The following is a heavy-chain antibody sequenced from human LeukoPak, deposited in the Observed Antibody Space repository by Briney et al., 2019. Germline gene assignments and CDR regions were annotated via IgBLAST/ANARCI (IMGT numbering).Heavy chain of an antibody. Sequence: SQTLSLTCAISGDSVSSNSAAWNWITQSPSRGLEWLGRTYYRSKWYNDYAVSVKSRITINPDTSKNQFSLQLNSVTPEDTAVYYCARELEVDYYYYYGMDVWGQGTTVTVSS. CDR2: TYYRSKWYN. V-gene: IGHV6-1*01. CDR3: ARELEVDYYYYYGMDV. CDR1: GDSVSSNSAA. J-gene: IGHJ6*02. D-gene: IGHD2-15*01.